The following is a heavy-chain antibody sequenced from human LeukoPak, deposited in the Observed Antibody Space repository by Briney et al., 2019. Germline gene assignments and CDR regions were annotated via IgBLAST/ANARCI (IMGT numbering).Heavy chain of an antibody. CDR1: GFTFSGCE. CDR3: ARVATMVRVPLDALDI. V-gene: IGHV3-48*03. D-gene: IGHD3-10*01. CDR2: ISRSGITI. Sequence: GGSLRLSCAISGFTFSGCELTWVRQAPGKGLEWISYISRSGITIYYADSVKGRFTTSRDNAKNSLYLQMNSLRVEDTAVYYCARVATMVRVPLDALDIWGQGTMVSVSS. J-gene: IGHJ3*02.